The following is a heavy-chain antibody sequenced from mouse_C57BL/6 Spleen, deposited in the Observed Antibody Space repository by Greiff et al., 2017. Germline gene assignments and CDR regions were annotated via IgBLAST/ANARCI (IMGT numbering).Heavy chain of an antibody. CDR1: GYAFTNYL. V-gene: IGHV1-54*01. CDR3: ARHDDDAWFAY. D-gene: IGHD2-4*01. CDR2: INPGSGGT. Sequence: VQLQQSGAELVRPGTSVKVSCKASGYAFTNYLIEWVKQRPGQGLEWIGVINPGSGGTNYNEKFKGKATLTADKSSSTAYMQLSSLTSEDSAVYFCARHDDDAWFAYWGQGTLVTVSA. J-gene: IGHJ3*01.